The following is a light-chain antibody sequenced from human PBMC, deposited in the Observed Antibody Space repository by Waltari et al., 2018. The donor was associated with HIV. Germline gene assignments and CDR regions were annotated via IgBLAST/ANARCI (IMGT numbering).Light chain of an antibody. CDR3: TSYTSSSTVV. V-gene: IGLV2-14*01. Sequence: QSALTQPASVAGSPGQSITISCTGTRRDVGGYYSLPWYQQHPHKAPKRMIDAVSNRPSGVSNRFSGSKSGNTASLTISGLQADDEADYYCTSYTSSSTVVFGGGTKLTVL. CDR1: RRDVGGYYS. J-gene: IGLJ2*01. CDR2: AVS.